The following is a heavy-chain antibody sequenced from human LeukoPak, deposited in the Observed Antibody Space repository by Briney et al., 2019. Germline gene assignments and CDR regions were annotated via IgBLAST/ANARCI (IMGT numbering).Heavy chain of an antibody. J-gene: IGHJ4*02. CDR3: ARTIYLDYYDGSGPLDPPPY. D-gene: IGHD3-22*01. CDR2: ISSSSSYI. V-gene: IGHV3-21*01. CDR1: GFTFSSYS. Sequence: GGSLRLSCAASGFTFSSYSMNWVRQAPGKGLEWVSSISSSSSYIYYADSVKGRFTISRDNAKNSLYLQMNSLRAGDTAVYYCARTIYLDYYDGSGPLDPPPYWGQGTLVTVSS.